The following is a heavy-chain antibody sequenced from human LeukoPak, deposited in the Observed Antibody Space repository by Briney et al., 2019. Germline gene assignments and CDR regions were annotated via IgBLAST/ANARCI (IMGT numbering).Heavy chain of an antibody. J-gene: IGHJ6*04. CDR1: GFSLSGYW. D-gene: IGHD2-8*02. V-gene: IGHV3-74*03. Sequence: PGGSLRLSCAASGFSLSGYWMHWVRQAPGKGLVWVSRISPEGSGPTYADSVKGRFTISRDTAKNTVYLQMNSLRDEDAAVYHCTRVQAGRSGLMDVWGRGTTVTVSS. CDR3: TRVQAGRSGLMDV. CDR2: ISPEGSGP.